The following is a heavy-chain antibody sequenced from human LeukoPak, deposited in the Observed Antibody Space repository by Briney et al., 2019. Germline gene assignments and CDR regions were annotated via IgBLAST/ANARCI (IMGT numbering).Heavy chain of an antibody. Sequence: PAETLSLTCTVFDYSISSDYYWGWIRQPPGKGLEWIESINHSGNTYYSPSLKSRVTISVDTSKKQFSLKVTSVTAADTAMYYCARLAAAGRFTYYYMDVWGKGTTVTVSS. V-gene: IGHV4-38-2*02. D-gene: IGHD6-13*01. CDR1: DYSISSDYY. J-gene: IGHJ6*03. CDR3: ARLAAAGRFTYYYMDV. CDR2: INHSGNT.